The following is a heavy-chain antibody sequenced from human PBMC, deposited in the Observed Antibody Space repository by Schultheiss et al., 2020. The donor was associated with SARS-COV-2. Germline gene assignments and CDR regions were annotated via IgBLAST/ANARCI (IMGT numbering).Heavy chain of an antibody. CDR2: ILSSGSYT. CDR1: GFTFSNAW. CDR3: VRESITGDRDFDY. J-gene: IGHJ4*02. V-gene: IGHV3-11*06. D-gene: IGHD7-27*01. Sequence: GGSLRLSCAASGFTFSNAWMNWVRQAPGKGLEWVSHILSSGSYTNYADSVKGRFTISRDNAKSSLFLQMNSLRAEDTAVYYCVRESITGDRDFDYWGQGTLVTVSS.